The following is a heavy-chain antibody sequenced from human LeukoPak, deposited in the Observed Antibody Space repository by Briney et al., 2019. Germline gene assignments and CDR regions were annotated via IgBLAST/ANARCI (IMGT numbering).Heavy chain of an antibody. CDR3: AKDLVSSQIVGALY. D-gene: IGHD1-26*01. V-gene: IGHV3-23*01. CDR1: GFNFSSYT. Sequence: PGGSLTLSCAASGFNFSSYTTSWVRQAPGKGLEWVSAISGSGGSTYYADSVKGRFTISRDNSKNTLYLQMNSLRAEDTAVYYCAKDLVSSQIVGALYWGQGTLVTASS. CDR2: ISGSGGST. J-gene: IGHJ4*02.